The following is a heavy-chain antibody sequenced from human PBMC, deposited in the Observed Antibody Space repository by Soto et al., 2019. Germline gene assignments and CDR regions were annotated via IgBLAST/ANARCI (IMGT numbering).Heavy chain of an antibody. Sequence: QVQLQESGPGLVKPSGTLSLSCAVSGGSMSSSNCWSWVRQSPGKGLEWIGEIYPSGNTNYNPSLKSRVTISVDKSKNQFSLKLTSVTAADTALYFCASGNHGRTGTTDYWGQGILVTVSS. CDR2: IYPSGNT. J-gene: IGHJ4*02. D-gene: IGHD1-7*01. CDR1: GGSMSSSNC. V-gene: IGHV4-4*02. CDR3: ASGNHGRTGTTDY.